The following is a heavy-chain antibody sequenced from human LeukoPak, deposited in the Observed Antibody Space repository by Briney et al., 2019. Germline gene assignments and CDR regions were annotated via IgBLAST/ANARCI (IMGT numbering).Heavy chain of an antibody. Sequence: SETLSLTCAVYGGSFSGYYWSWIRQPPGKGLEWIGEINHSGSTNYNPSLKSRVTISVDTSKNQFSLKLSSVTAADTAVYYCARFPPHSRAAAAGTLYPRGAFDIWGQGTMVTVSS. CDR3: ARFPPHSRAAAAGTLYPRGAFDI. V-gene: IGHV4-34*01. CDR1: GGSFSGYY. D-gene: IGHD6-13*01. J-gene: IGHJ3*02. CDR2: INHSGST.